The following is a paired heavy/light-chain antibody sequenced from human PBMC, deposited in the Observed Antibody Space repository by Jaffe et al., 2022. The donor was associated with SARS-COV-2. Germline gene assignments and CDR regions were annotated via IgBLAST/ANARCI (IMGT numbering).Light chain of an antibody. Sequence: QSVLTQPPSVSGAPGQGVTISCTGGISNIGTGYDVQWYQQHPGTAPKLLIYANDNRPSGVPDRFSGSRSGTSASLAITGLQAEDEAYYYCHCYDTNLRDVFGGGTKLTVL. CDR2: AND. CDR3: HCYDTNLRDV. J-gene: IGLJ2*01. CDR1: ISNIGTGYD. V-gene: IGLV1-40*01.
Heavy chain of an antibody. Sequence: QVQLQQWGAGLLRPSETLSLTCAVYDWSSRGYYWSWIRQTPGKGLEWIGEIRYDGSAQYNPSLKSRVTISVDTSKNQFSLKVTSVTAADRAVYYCAIDTGGLRRFHHWGQGTLVTVSS. V-gene: IGHV4-34*01. CDR2: IRYDGSA. CDR1: DWSSRGYY. D-gene: IGHD2-8*02. J-gene: IGHJ1*01. CDR3: AIDTGGLRRFHH.